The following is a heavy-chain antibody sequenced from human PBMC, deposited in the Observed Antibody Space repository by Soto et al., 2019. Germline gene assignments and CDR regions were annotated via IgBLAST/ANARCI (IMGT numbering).Heavy chain of an antibody. CDR1: GFTVSNKY. J-gene: IGHJ6*02. D-gene: IGHD3-10*01. V-gene: IGHV3-53*02. CDR3: ARGGSGYYYGLDV. CDR2: IFSGGET. Sequence: EVQLVETGGGLIQPGGSLRLSCAASGFTVSNKYMSWVRQAPGKGLEWISVIFSGGETYYADSVKGRFTISRDHSKNTLYLQMSSLRADDTAMYYCARGGSGYYYGLDVWGQGTTVTVSS.